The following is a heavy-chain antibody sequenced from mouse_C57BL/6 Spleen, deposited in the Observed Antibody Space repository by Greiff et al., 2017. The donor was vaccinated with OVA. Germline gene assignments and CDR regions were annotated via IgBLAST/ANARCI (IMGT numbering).Heavy chain of an antibody. Sequence: EVKLVESGGGLVKPGGSLKLSCAASGFTFSDYGMHWVRQAPEKGLEWVAYISSGSSTIYYADTVKGRFTISRDNAKNTLFLQMTRLRSEDTAMYYCARSYDGYLDYWGQGTTLTVSS. CDR3: ARSYDGYLDY. J-gene: IGHJ2*01. D-gene: IGHD2-3*01. CDR1: GFTFSDYG. CDR2: ISSGSSTI. V-gene: IGHV5-17*01.